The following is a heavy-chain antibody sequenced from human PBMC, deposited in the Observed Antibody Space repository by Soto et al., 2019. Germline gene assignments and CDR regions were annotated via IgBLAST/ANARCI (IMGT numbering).Heavy chain of an antibody. CDR2: IKSKTDGGTT. CDR1: GFTFSNAW. V-gene: IGHV3-15*01. Sequence: GSLRLSCAASGFTFSNAWMSWVRQAPGKGLEWVGRIKSKTDGGTTDYAAPVKGRFTISRDDSKNTLYLQMNSLKTEDTAVYYCTARQSIAVDTADYWGQGTLVTVSS. CDR3: TARQSIAVDTADY. J-gene: IGHJ4*02. D-gene: IGHD6-19*01.